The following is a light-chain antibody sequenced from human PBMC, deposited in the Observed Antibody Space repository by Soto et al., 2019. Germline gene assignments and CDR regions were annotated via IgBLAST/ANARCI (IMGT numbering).Light chain of an antibody. V-gene: IGKV2-28*01. Sequence: EIVMTQSPPSLTVTPGEPASISCRSSQRLLNSNGNIFLDWYLQKPGQSPQLLIYLGFNRASGVPDRVSGSAAGTDFTLKISRVEAEDVGVYYCMQALQTPYTFGQGTKLEIK. J-gene: IGKJ2*01. CDR2: LGF. CDR1: QRLLNSNGNIF. CDR3: MQALQTPYT.